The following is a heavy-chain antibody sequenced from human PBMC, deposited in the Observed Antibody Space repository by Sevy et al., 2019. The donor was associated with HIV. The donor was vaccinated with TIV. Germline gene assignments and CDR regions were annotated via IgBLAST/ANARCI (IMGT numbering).Heavy chain of an antibody. J-gene: IGHJ3*02. D-gene: IGHD3-10*01. CDR2: IKSKTDCGTT. CDR3: TTDPSPRSMVRGVIIAGDAFDI. CDR1: GFTFSNAW. V-gene: IGHV3-15*01. Sequence: GGSLRLSCAASGFTFSNAWMSWVRQAPGKGLEWVGRIKSKTDCGTTDDAAPVKGRFTISRDDSKNTLYLQMNSLKTEDTAVYYCTTDPSPRSMVRGVIIAGDAFDIWGQGTMVTVSS.